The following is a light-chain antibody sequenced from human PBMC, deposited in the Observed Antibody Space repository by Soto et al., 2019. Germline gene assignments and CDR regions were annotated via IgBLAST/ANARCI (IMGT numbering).Light chain of an antibody. CDR2: VAS. CDR1: QSVSTN. V-gene: IGKV3-15*01. Sequence: EIVMTQSPATLSVSPGERATLSCKASQSVSTNLAWYQQKPGQAPRLLIYVASTRATGIPARVSGSGSGTEFTLTISSLQSEDFAIYYCQQYHNWPITFGQGTRLEI. CDR3: QQYHNWPIT. J-gene: IGKJ5*01.